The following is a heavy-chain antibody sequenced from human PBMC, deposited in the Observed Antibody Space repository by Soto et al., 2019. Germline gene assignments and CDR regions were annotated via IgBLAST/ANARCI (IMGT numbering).Heavy chain of an antibody. J-gene: IGHJ6*03. CDR2: IDPSDSYT. Sequence: PGESLKISCKGSGYSFTSYWISWVRQMPGKGLEWMGRIDPSDSYTNYSPSFQGHVTISADKSISTAYLQWSSLKASDTAMYYCARDDTVTKTLRKDYYYYMDVWGKGTTVTVSS. D-gene: IGHD4-17*01. V-gene: IGHV5-10-1*01. CDR1: GYSFTSYW. CDR3: ARDDTVTKTLRKDYYYYMDV.